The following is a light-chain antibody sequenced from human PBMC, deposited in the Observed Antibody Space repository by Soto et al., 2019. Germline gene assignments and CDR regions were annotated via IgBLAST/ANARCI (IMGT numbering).Light chain of an antibody. CDR1: SSDVGGYNY. CDR3: QVWDSSSDHVV. CDR2: EVI. V-gene: IGLV2-14*01. Sequence: QSALTQPASVSGSPGQSITISCTGTSSDVGGYNYVSWYQQHPGKAPKLMIYEVIYRPSGVSSRFSGSNSGNTATLTISRVEAGDEADYYCQVWDSSSDHVVFGGGTKVTVL. J-gene: IGLJ2*01.